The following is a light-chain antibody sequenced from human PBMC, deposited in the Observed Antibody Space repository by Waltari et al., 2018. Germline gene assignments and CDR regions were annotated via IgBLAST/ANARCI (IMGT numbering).Light chain of an antibody. CDR2: EVS. CDR1: QSLLHSDGKTY. Sequence: DIVMTQTPLSLSVTPGQPASISCKSSQSLLHSDGKTYLYWYLQKPGQSPQLLIYEVSRRVSGVSDRFSGSGSGTDFTLQISRVGAQDVGVYYCMQSLHFPLTFGGGTKVEVK. J-gene: IGKJ4*01. V-gene: IGKV2-29*03. CDR3: MQSLHFPLT.